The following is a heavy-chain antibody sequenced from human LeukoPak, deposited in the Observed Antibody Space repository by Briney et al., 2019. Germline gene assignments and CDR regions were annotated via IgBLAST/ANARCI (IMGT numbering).Heavy chain of an antibody. J-gene: IGHJ4*02. CDR1: GFTFTSYA. CDR2: ISHDDKNR. CDR3: VRDRDTSGWLY. Sequence: GRSLRLSCAASGFTFTSYAFHWVRQAPGKGLEWVTVISHDDKNRYYADSVKGRFTISRDNSKNTMYLQMNSLRVEDTAVYFCVRDRDTSGWLYWGQGTLVTVSS. D-gene: IGHD6-19*01. V-gene: IGHV3-30*04.